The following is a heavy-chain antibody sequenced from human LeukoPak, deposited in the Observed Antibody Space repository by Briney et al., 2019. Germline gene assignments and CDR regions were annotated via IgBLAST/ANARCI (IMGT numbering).Heavy chain of an antibody. CDR2: ISWNGGSI. Sequence: GGSLRLSCAASGFTFDNYAMHWVRQAPGKGLEWVSGISWNGGSIGYADSVKGRFTISRDNAKNSLYLQMNSLRAEDMALYYCAKARSYGGNSAFDYWGQGTLVTVSS. J-gene: IGHJ4*02. CDR3: AKARSYGGNSAFDY. CDR1: GFTFDNYA. D-gene: IGHD4-23*01. V-gene: IGHV3-9*03.